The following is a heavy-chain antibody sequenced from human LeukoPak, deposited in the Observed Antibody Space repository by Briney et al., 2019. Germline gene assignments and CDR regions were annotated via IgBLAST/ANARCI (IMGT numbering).Heavy chain of an antibody. CDR1: GYTFTGYY. V-gene: IGHV1-2*02. CDR3: ARDLGNVGIEVSGTLDS. Sequence: GASVKVSCKASGYTFTGYYIHWVRQAPGQGPEWMGWINPDSGGTNYAQKFQGRVTMTRDTSISTAYMELSRLRSEDTAVYYCARDLGNVGIEVSGTLDSWGQGTLVTVSS. J-gene: IGHJ4*02. CDR2: INPDSGGT. D-gene: IGHD6-19*01.